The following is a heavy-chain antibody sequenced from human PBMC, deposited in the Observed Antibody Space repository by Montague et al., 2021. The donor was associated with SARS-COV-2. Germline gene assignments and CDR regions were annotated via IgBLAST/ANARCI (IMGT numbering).Heavy chain of an antibody. Sequence: SLRLSCAASGFTFSSYGMHWVRQAPGKGLEWVAVIWYDGSNKYYADSVKGRFTISRDNSENTLYLQMNSLRAEGTAVFYCAKDRRAEGAAIGYWGQGTLVTVSS. V-gene: IGHV3-33*06. J-gene: IGHJ4*02. CDR2: IWYDGSNK. D-gene: IGHD2-2*02. CDR1: GFTFSSYG. CDR3: AKDRRAEGAAIGY.